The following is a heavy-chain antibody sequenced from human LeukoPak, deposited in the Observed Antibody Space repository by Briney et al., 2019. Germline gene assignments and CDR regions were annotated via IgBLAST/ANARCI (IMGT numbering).Heavy chain of an antibody. CDR3: AKDSSSSNFYFGMDV. V-gene: IGHV3-23*01. J-gene: IGHJ6*02. CDR2: ISGGGDST. Sequence: GSLRLSCAASGFTFSNYHINWVRQAPGTGLAWVSRISGGGDSTYYADSVKGRFTISRDNSKNTLYLQMNSLRADDTAVYYCAKDSSSSNFYFGMDVWGQGTTVTVSS. D-gene: IGHD6-19*01. CDR1: GFTFSNYH.